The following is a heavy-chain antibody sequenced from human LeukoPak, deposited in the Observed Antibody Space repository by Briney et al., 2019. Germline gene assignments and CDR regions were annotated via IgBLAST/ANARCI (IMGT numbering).Heavy chain of an antibody. CDR1: GFTFSSYS. V-gene: IGHV3-48*01. CDR2: ISSSSSTI. J-gene: IGHJ4*02. D-gene: IGHD1-1*01. CDR3: ARGAKGNWYYFDY. Sequence: GGSLRLSCAASGFTFSSYSMNWVRQAPGKGLEWVSYISSSSSTIYYADFVKGRFTISRDNAKNSLYLQMNSLRAEDTAVYYCARGAKGNWYYFDYWGQGTLVTVSS.